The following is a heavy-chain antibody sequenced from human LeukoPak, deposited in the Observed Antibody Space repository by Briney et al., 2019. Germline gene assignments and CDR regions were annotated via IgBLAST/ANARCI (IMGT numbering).Heavy chain of an antibody. Sequence: GGSLRLSCAASGFTFSIYAMTWVRQAPGTGLEWVSAISGNSRDTHYIDSVKGRFTISRDNSKNALYLQMNSLRDDDTAVYYCARYCSGGSCFLNYYGMDVWGQGTTVTVSS. V-gene: IGHV3-23*01. CDR2: ISGNSRDT. CDR1: GFTFSIYA. CDR3: ARYCSGGSCFLNYYGMDV. J-gene: IGHJ6*02. D-gene: IGHD2-15*01.